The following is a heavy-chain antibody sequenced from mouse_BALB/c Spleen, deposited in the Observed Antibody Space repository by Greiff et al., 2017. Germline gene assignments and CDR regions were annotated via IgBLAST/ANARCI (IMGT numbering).Heavy chain of an antibody. CDR3: ARGGIHYCGGFAY. J-gene: IGHJ3*01. CDR1: GYAFTNYL. D-gene: IGHD1-2*01. CDR2: INPGSGGT. V-gene: IGHV1-54*01. Sequence: VKLMESGAELVRPGPSVKVSCKASGYAFTNYLIEWVKQRPGQGLEWIGVINPGSGGTNYNEKFKGKATLTADKSSSTAYMQLSSLTSDDSAVYFCARGGIHYCGGFAYWGQGTLVTVSA.